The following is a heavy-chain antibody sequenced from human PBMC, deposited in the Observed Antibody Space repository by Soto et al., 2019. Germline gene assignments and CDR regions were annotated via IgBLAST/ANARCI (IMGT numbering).Heavy chain of an antibody. CDR2: IIPIFGTA. CDR3: ATEAYCGGDCYLGAEYFQH. V-gene: IGHV1-69*12. CDR1: GGTFSSYA. D-gene: IGHD2-21*02. J-gene: IGHJ1*01. Sequence: QVQLVQSGAEVKKPGSSVKVSCKASGGTFSSYAISWVRQAPGQGLEWMGGIIPIFGTANYAQKFQGRVTITADESTSRAYMELSSLRSEDTAVYYCATEAYCGGDCYLGAEYFQHWGQGTLVTVSS.